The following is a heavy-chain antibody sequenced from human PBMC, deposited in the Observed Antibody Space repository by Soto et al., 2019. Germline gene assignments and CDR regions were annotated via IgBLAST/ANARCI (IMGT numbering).Heavy chain of an antibody. D-gene: IGHD5-18*01. CDR1: GFSFDEYG. CDR2: ISWNSGTV. CDR3: AKVTQPLRYYYYHMDV. J-gene: IGHJ6*03. Sequence: EVQLVESGGGLVQPGRSLRLSCESSGFSFDEYGMHWVRQAPGKGLEWVAGISWNSGTVGYADSVKGRFTISRDNAKNSLYLEMKSLRAEDTALYYCAKVTQPLRYYYYHMDVWGEGTTVTVS. V-gene: IGHV3-9*01.